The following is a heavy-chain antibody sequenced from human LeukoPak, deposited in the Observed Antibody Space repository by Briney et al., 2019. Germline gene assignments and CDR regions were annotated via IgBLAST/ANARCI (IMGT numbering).Heavy chain of an antibody. J-gene: IGHJ4*02. CDR3: ARTSSDFDY. D-gene: IGHD2-2*01. CDR2: IYHSGST. Sequence: SETLSLTCTVSGYSISSGYYWGWIRQPPGKGLEWIGSIYHSGSTYYNPSLKSRVTISVDTSENQFSLKLSSVTAADTAVYYCARTSSDFDYWGQGTLVTVSS. V-gene: IGHV4-38-2*02. CDR1: GYSISSGYY.